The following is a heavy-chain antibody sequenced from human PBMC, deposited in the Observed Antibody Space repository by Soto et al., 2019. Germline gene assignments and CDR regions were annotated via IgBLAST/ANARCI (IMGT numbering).Heavy chain of an antibody. CDR3: AKDQGTVCSSTSCYRYYYGMDV. CDR2: ISGSGGST. Sequence: HPGGSLRLSCAASGFTFSSYAMSWVRQAPGKGLEWVSAISGSGGSTYYADSVKGRFTISRDNSKNTLYLQMNSLRAEDTAVYYCAKDQGTVCSSTSCYRYYYGMDVWGQGTTVTVSS. V-gene: IGHV3-23*01. CDR1: GFTFSSYA. J-gene: IGHJ6*02. D-gene: IGHD2-2*02.